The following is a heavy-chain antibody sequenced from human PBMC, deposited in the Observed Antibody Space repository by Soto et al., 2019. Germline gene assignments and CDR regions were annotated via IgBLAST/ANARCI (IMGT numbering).Heavy chain of an antibody. D-gene: IGHD2-15*01. CDR2: INHSGST. J-gene: IGHJ4*02. V-gene: IGHV4-34*01. Sequence: KPSETLSLTCAVYGGSFSGYYWSWIRQPPGKGLEWIGEINHSGSTNYNPSLKSRVTISVDTSKNQFSLKLSSVTAADTAVYYCARRGRRWSLDYWGQGTLVTVSS. CDR1: GGSFSGYY. CDR3: ARRGRRWSLDY.